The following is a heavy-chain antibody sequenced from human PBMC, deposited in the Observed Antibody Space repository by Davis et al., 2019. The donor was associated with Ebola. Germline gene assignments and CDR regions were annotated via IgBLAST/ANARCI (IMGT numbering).Heavy chain of an antibody. D-gene: IGHD2-21*01. CDR3: AKVAGPFCGGDCYPHDY. J-gene: IGHJ4*02. Sequence: GESLKISCAASGFTFSSYWMHWVRQAPGKGLVWASRINSDGSTTSYADSVKGRFTISRDNAKNTLDLQMHSLRAEDTAIYYCAKVAGPFCGGDCYPHDYWGQGNLVTVSS. CDR2: INSDGSTT. V-gene: IGHV3-74*01. CDR1: GFTFSSYW.